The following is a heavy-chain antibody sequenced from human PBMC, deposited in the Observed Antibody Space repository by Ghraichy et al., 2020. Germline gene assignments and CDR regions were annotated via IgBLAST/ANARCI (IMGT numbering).Heavy chain of an antibody. V-gene: IGHV5-51*01. CDR1: GYSFTSYW. Sequence: GESLNISCKGSGYSFTSYWIGWVRQMPGKGLEWMGIIYPGDSDTRYSPSFQGQVTISADKSISTAYLQWSSLKASDTAMYYCARHVLYGQAPGDYYYGMDVWGQGTTVTVSS. J-gene: IGHJ6*02. D-gene: IGHD3-10*01. CDR3: ARHVLYGQAPGDYYYGMDV. CDR2: IYPGDSDT.